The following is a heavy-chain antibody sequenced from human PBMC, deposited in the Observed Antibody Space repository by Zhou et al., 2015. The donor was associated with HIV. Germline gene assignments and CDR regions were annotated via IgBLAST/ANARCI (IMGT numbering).Heavy chain of an antibody. V-gene: IGHV3-9*01. CDR1: GFTFDDYA. Sequence: EVQLVESGGGLVQPGRSLRLSCAASGFTFDDYAMHWVRQAPGKGLEWVSGISWNSGSIGYADSVKGRFTISRDNAKNSLYLQMNTLRAEDTAVYYCAKGRRDAYSYFDYWGQGTLITVSS. CDR3: AKGRRDAYSYFDY. CDR2: ISWNSGSI. J-gene: IGHJ4*02. D-gene: IGHD5-24*01.